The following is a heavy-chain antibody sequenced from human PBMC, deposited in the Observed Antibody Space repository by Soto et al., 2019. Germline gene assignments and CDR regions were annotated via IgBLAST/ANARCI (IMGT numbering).Heavy chain of an antibody. J-gene: IGHJ4*02. V-gene: IGHV1-8*01. CDR1: GYPFPSYV. D-gene: IGHD6-13*01. CDR3: ASGGIAADY. Sequence: QVQLVQSGAEVKKPGPSLKSSCRASGYPFPSYVITWVRQAPGQGLEWLGWMNPNSGNTGYAQRFQGRVTMPRNTSISTAYMELSSLRSEDTDVYYCASGGIAADYWGQGTLVTVSS. CDR2: MNPNSGNT.